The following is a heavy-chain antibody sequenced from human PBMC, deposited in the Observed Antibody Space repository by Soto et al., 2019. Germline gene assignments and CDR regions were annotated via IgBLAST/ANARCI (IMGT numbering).Heavy chain of an antibody. CDR1: GDSISNSRW. J-gene: IGHJ3*01. Sequence: QVQLQASGPGLVKPSGTLSLTCAVSGDSISNSRWWTWVRQPPGKGLEWIGDIFHSGHTNYNPSLKSRVFISLDKSQNQFSLKVSSVTAADTVGYYCAYSTGWYRHDVWGQGTLVTVSS. CDR2: IFHSGHT. V-gene: IGHV4-4*02. CDR3: AYSTGWYRHDV. D-gene: IGHD6-19*01.